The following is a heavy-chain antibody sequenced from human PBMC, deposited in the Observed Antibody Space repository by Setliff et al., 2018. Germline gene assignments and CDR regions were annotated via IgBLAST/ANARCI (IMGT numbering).Heavy chain of an antibody. CDR2: ISTYTGNT. Sequence: ASVKVSCKASGYTFSNYGITWVRQAPGQGLEWMGWISTYTGNTNYAQKLQGRVTMTTDTSTSTAYLELRSLTSDDTAVYYCSRLVRYCTRTTCQRASGAELWGQGSLVTVSS. CDR1: GYTFSNYG. J-gene: IGHJ4*02. D-gene: IGHD2-2*01. CDR3: SRLVRYCTRTTCQRASGAEL. V-gene: IGHV1-18*04.